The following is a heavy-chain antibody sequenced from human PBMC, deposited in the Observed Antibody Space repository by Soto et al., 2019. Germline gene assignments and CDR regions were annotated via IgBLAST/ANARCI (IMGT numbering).Heavy chain of an antibody. V-gene: IGHV3-23*01. J-gene: IGHJ6*03. Sequence: GGSLRLSCAASGFTFSSYAMSWVHQAPGKGLEWVSAISGSGGSTYYADSVKGRFTISRDNSKNTLYLQMNSLRAEDTAVYYCAKTPHRGYYGSGSYYNHYYYYMDVWGKGTTVTVSS. CDR1: GFTFSSYA. D-gene: IGHD3-10*01. CDR3: AKTPHRGYYGSGSYYNHYYYYMDV. CDR2: ISGSGGST.